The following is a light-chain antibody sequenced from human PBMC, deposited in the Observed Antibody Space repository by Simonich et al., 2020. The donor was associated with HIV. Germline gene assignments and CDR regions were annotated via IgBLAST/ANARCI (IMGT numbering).Light chain of an antibody. CDR3: QQRRNWPPIT. Sequence: IVMTQSPATLSVSPGERATLSCRASQSIASNLAWYQQKPGQAPRLLIYGASSRATGVPARFSGSGFGTEFSLTISSMQSEDFAVYYCQQRRNWPPITFGQGTRLEIK. J-gene: IGKJ5*01. V-gene: IGKV3-15*01. CDR2: GAS. CDR1: QSIASN.